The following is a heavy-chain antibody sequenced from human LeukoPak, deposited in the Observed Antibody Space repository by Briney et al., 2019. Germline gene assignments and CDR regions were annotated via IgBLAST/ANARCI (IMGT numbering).Heavy chain of an antibody. CDR1: GCTFDDYA. V-gene: IGHV3-9*01. CDR2: SSWNSGSI. CDR3: AKTIQRWYDGAYYFDY. J-gene: IGHJ4*02. D-gene: IGHD2-15*01. Sequence: GGSLRLSCAASGCTFDDYAMHWVRQPAGKGLDGVSGSSWNSGSIGYADPVKGRFTTSRDNAKNSLYLQMTRLTAEDTALYYCAKTIQRWYDGAYYFDYGGQGTLVTVSS.